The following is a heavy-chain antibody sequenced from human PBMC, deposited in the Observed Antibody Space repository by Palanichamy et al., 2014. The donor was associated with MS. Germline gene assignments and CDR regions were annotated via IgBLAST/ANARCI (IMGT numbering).Heavy chain of an antibody. V-gene: IGHV3-7*04. D-gene: IGHD1-1*01. J-gene: IGHJ4*02. CDR1: EFTFSIYW. Sequence: EVHLVESGGGLVQPGGSLRLSCAASEFTFSIYWMSWVRQAPGKGLEWVANINQDGSQTYYVDSVEGRFTVSRDNAKNSLSLQMNSLRVEDTAIYYCARAVTTGTVDYWGQGTLVTVSS. CDR2: INQDGSQT. CDR3: ARAVTTGTVDY.